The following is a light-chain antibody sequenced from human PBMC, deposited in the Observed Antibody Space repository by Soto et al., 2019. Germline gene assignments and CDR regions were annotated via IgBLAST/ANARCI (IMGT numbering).Light chain of an antibody. CDR2: KAS. J-gene: IGKJ1*01. CDR3: QQYNSYPWT. Sequence: DIQMTQSPSTLSASVGDRVTITCRASQSISSWLAWYQQKPGKAPKLLIYKASSLESGVPSRFSGSGSGTEFTLTISSLQPDDFEPYYCQQYNSYPWTFGQGTKVESK. CDR1: QSISSW. V-gene: IGKV1-5*03.